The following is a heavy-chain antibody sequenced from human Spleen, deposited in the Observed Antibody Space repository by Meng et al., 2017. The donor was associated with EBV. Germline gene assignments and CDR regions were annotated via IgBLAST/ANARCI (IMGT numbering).Heavy chain of an antibody. D-gene: IGHD3-3*01. CDR1: GYTFSSYY. J-gene: IGHJ4*02. Sequence: QVQLMHSGAEGKKPGASVTVSCKTSGYTFSSYYIHWVRQAPGQGLEWMVIIKPTRGSTTYAQKFQGRVTMTRDTSTTTVYMELSSLRAEDAAMYYCARGWETSLYSDYDYYLDSWGQGTLVTVSS. CDR2: IKPTRGST. CDR3: ARGWETSLYSDYDYYLDS. V-gene: IGHV1-46*01.